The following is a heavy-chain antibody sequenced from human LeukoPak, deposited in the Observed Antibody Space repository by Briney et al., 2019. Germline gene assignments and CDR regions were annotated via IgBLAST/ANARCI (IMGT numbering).Heavy chain of an antibody. CDR3: ARVALRPIDYSNPEFDP. CDR1: GFTFRTYS. V-gene: IGHV3-48*01. CDR2: IGGSGSFI. Sequence: GGSLRLSCAASGFTFRTYSIIWVRQAPGKGLEWVSHIGGSGSFIYYADSVKGRFTASRDNAENSMYLQMNSLRAEDTAVYYCARVALRPIDYSNPEFDPWGQGTLVTVSS. D-gene: IGHD4-11*01. J-gene: IGHJ5*02.